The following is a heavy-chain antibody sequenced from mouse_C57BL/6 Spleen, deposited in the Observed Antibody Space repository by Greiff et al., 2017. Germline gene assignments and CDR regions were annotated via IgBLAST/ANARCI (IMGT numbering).Heavy chain of an antibody. D-gene: IGHD1-1*01. CDR1: GYAFSSSW. CDR2: IYPGDGDT. CDR3: ARSRFITTVVALDY. J-gene: IGHJ2*01. V-gene: IGHV1-82*01. Sequence: VKLQESGPELVKPGASVKISCKASGYAFSSSWMNWVKQRPGKGLEWIGRIYPGDGDTNYNGKFKGKATLTADKSSSTAYMQLSSLTSEDSAVYFCARSRFITTVVALDYWGQGTTLTVSS.